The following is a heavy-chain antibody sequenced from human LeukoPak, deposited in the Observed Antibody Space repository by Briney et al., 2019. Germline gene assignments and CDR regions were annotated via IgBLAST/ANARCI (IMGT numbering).Heavy chain of an antibody. CDR2: INDGGRT. V-gene: IGHV4-34*01. CDR1: GGSLSGYY. Sequence: PSETLSLTCAVYGGSLSGYYWSWIRPPPGKGLEWIGEINDGGRTSYNPSLKSRVAISVDTSQNQFSLKLSSVTAADTAVYYCARGRGGITMVRYDYWGQGTLVTVSS. CDR3: ARGRGGITMVRYDY. J-gene: IGHJ4*02. D-gene: IGHD3-10*01.